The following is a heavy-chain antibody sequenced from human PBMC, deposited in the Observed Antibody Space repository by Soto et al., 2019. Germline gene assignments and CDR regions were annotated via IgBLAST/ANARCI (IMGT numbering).Heavy chain of an antibody. CDR2: ISAYNGNT. Sequence: ASVKVSCKASGYTFTSYGISWVRQAPGQGLEWMGWISAYNGNTNYAQKLQGRVTMTTDTSTSTAYMELRSLRSDDTAVYYCARDIAAADLSYSYYGMDVWGQGTTVTVSS. CDR1: GYTFTSYG. CDR3: ARDIAAADLSYSYYGMDV. D-gene: IGHD6-13*01. J-gene: IGHJ6*02. V-gene: IGHV1-18*01.